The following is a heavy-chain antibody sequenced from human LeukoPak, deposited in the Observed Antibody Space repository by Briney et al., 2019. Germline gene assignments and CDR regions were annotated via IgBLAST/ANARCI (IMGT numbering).Heavy chain of an antibody. Sequence: GGSLKLSCAASGFTLSDSDMHWVRQASGKGLEWVGRIRTKTNNYATAYAASVQGRFTISRDDSKNTAYLLMNSLKTEDTAVYYCARLYHYDSSGYYYSAFDIWGQGTMVTVSS. CDR2: IRTKTNNYAT. CDR3: ARLYHYDSSGYYYSAFDI. CDR1: GFTLSDSD. J-gene: IGHJ3*02. V-gene: IGHV3-73*01. D-gene: IGHD3-22*01.